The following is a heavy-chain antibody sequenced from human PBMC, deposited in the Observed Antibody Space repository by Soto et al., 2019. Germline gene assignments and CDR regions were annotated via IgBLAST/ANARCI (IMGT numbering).Heavy chain of an antibody. CDR3: ARDLGMSTDYFDY. J-gene: IGHJ4*02. Sequence: QVQLVESGGGVVQPGRSLRLSCAASGFTFSSYGMHWVRQAPGKGLEWVAVISYDGSNKYYADSVRGRFTISRDTSNNTLYLQMNSLRAEDTAVYYCARDLGMSTDYFDYWGPGTLVTVSS. D-gene: IGHD7-27*01. V-gene: IGHV3-30*03. CDR2: ISYDGSNK. CDR1: GFTFSSYG.